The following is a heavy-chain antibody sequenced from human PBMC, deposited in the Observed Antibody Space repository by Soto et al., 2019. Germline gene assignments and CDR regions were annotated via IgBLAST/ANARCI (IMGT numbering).Heavy chain of an antibody. D-gene: IGHD6-19*01. Sequence: QAQLEQSGGEVKKPGSSVKVSCKASRVAFSKFIVTWVRQAPGLGLEWVGGIIPIFGTANYAQKFQGRVTSTADESTSTSYMEVNNLGSEDTAVYYCAKVRYSSPMGYYYGMDVWGQGTTVTVSS. CDR1: RVAFSKFI. CDR2: IIPIFGTA. V-gene: IGHV1-69*01. J-gene: IGHJ6*02. CDR3: AKVRYSSPMGYYYGMDV.